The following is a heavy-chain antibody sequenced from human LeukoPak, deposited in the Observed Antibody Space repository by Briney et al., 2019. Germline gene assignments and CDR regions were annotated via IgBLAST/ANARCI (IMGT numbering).Heavy chain of an antibody. V-gene: IGHV3-73*01. CDR1: GFTFSGSN. D-gene: IGHD2-15*01. J-gene: IGHJ4*02. CDR2: ITSKANNYAT. CDR3: IPYCRGGSCYADFNS. Sequence: GGSLRLSCAASGFTFSGSNMYWVSQASGKGLEWVGRITSKANNYATAYAASVRGRFTISRDDSKNTAYLQMNSLKTEDTAMYYCIPYCRGGSCYADFNSWGQGTLVTVSS.